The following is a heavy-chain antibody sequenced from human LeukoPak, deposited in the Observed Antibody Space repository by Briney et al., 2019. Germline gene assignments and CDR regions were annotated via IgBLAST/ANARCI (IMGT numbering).Heavy chain of an antibody. Sequence: SETLSLTCTVSGGSISSSSYYWGWIRQPPGKGQEWLGSIYNSGITYYNPSLKSRVTIAVDTSRNHFSLKLSSVAAADTAVYYCARLGYYYDSFFKYGGQGNLVTVSS. D-gene: IGHD3-22*01. CDR3: ARLGYYYDSFFKY. J-gene: IGHJ4*02. CDR1: GGSISSSSYY. V-gene: IGHV4-39*02. CDR2: IYNSGIT.